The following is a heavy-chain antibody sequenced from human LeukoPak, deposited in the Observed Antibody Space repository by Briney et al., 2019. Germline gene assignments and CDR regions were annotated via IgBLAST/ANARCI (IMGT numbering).Heavy chain of an antibody. CDR2: IIPIFGTA. CDR1: GGTFSSYA. D-gene: IGHD1-14*01. Sequence: GASVKVSCKASGGTFSSYAISWVRQAPGQGLEWMGGIIPIFGTANYAQKFQGRVTITADESTSTAYMELSSLRSEDTAVYYCARGNRVNYYYYGMDVWAKGPRSPSP. J-gene: IGHJ6*02. V-gene: IGHV1-69*13. CDR3: ARGNRVNYYYYGMDV.